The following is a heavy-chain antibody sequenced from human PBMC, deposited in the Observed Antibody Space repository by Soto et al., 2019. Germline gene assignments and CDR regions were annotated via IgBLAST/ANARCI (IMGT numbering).Heavy chain of an antibody. CDR1: GYTFTSYY. Sequence: GASVKVSCKASGYTFTSYYMHWVRQAPGQGLEWMGVIEPSGGSKSYTQKFQGRITMTRDTSTSTVYMELSSLRSDDTAMYYCARVMIAARSYYYYGMDVWGQGTTVTVSS. CDR2: IEPSGGSK. D-gene: IGHD6-6*01. CDR3: ARVMIAARSYYYYGMDV. J-gene: IGHJ6*02. V-gene: IGHV1-46*01.